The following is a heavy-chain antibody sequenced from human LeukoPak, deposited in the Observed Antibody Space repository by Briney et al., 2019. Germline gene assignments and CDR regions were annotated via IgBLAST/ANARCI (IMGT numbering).Heavy chain of an antibody. CDR2: ISGYNGNT. CDR1: GYTFTSYG. J-gene: IGHJ4*02. Sequence: GASVKVSSKASGYTFTSYGISWVRQAPGQALEWMGWISGYNGNTNYAQKLQGRVTMTTDTSTSTAYMELRSLRSDDTAMYYCARDPLAYCGGDCYPGFDYWGQGTLVTVSS. D-gene: IGHD2-21*02. CDR3: ARDPLAYCGGDCYPGFDY. V-gene: IGHV1-18*01.